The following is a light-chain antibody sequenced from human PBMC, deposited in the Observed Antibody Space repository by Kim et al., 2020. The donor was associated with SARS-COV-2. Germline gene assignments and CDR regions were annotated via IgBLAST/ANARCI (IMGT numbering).Light chain of an antibody. Sequence: EKVMTQSPATLSVSPGERVTLSCRASQSISSNLAWYQQKPGQAPRLLIYGASTRATAIPARFSGSRSGTEFTLIISSLQSEDFAVYYCQQYNTWPYTFGQGTKLEI. CDR2: GAS. V-gene: IGKV3D-15*01. CDR1: QSISSN. CDR3: QQYNTWPYT. J-gene: IGKJ2*01.